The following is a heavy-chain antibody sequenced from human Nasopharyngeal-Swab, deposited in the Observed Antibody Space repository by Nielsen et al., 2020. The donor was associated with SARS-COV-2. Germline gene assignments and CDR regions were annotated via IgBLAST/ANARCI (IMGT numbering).Heavy chain of an antibody. Sequence: GGSLRLSCAASGFTFDTYTMHWVRQPPGKGLEWVSGISWNSRSIGYADSVKGRFTISRDNAKNSLYLQMNSLRAEDTALYYCAKDPYGSGTWDGWGQGTLVTVSS. V-gene: IGHV3-9*01. CDR2: ISWNSRSI. D-gene: IGHD3-10*01. CDR1: GFTFDTYT. CDR3: AKDPYGSGTWDG. J-gene: IGHJ4*02.